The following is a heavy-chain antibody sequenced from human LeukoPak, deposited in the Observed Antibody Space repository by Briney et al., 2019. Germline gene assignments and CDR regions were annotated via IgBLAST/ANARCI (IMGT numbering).Heavy chain of an antibody. J-gene: IGHJ4*02. CDR2: IDYSGNT. CDR1: GGSISSGSYW. V-gene: IGHV4-61*01. D-gene: IGHD5-18*01. Sequence: PSETLSLTCTVSGGSISSGSYWWSWIRQHPEKGLEWIGYIDYSGNTNYNPSLKSRVTISVDTSKNQFSLKLSSVTAADTAVYYCARGGRGYSYEIDYWGQGTLVTVSS. CDR3: ARGGRGYSYEIDY.